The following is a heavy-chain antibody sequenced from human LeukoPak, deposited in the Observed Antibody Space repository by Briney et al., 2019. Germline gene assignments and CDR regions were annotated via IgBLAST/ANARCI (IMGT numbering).Heavy chain of an antibody. CDR2: INHSGST. CDR1: GGSFGGYY. Sequence: PSETLSLTCAVYGGSFGGYYWSWIRQPPGKGLEWIGEINHSGSTNYNPSLKSRVTISVDTSKNQFSLKLSSVTAADTAVYYCARLMDVWGQGTTVAVSS. J-gene: IGHJ6*02. V-gene: IGHV4-34*01. CDR3: ARLMDV.